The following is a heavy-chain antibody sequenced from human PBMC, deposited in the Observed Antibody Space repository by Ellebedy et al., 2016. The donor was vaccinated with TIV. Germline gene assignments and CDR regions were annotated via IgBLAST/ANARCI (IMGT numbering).Heavy chain of an antibody. D-gene: IGHD1-26*01. Sequence: GGSLRLSCAASGFTFSNAWMNWVRQAPGKGLEWVSAISGSGGSTYYADSVKGRFTISRDNSKNTLYLQMNSLRAEDTAVYYCAKDGISGSYLWGQGTMVTVSS. J-gene: IGHJ3*01. CDR3: AKDGISGSYL. CDR1: GFTFSNAW. CDR2: ISGSGGST. V-gene: IGHV3-23*01.